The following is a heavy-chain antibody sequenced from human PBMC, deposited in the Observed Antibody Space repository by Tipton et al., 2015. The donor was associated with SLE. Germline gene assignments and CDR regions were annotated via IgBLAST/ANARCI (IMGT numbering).Heavy chain of an antibody. CDR1: GFTFSSYA. J-gene: IGHJ4*02. CDR2: IYSGGST. D-gene: IGHD6-13*01. V-gene: IGHV3-23*03. CDR3: ARDLYSSSPRGSFDY. Sequence: SLRLSCAASGFTFSSYAMSWVRQAPGKGLEWVSVIYSGGSTYYADSVKGRFTISRDSSQNTLYLQMNSLRAEATAVYYCARDLYSSSPRGSFDYWSQGTLVTVSS.